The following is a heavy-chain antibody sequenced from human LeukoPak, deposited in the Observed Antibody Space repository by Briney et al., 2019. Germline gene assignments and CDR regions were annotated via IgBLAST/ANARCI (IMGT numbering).Heavy chain of an antibody. Sequence: ASVKVSCKASGYTFTSYAMHWVRQAPGQRLEWMGWINAGNGNTKYSQKFQGRVTITSDTSASTAYMELSSLRSEDTAVYYCAREGGSNLYYFDYWGQGTLVTVSS. CDR3: AREGGSNLYYFDY. V-gene: IGHV1-3*01. J-gene: IGHJ4*02. D-gene: IGHD4-23*01. CDR1: GYTFTSYA. CDR2: INAGNGNT.